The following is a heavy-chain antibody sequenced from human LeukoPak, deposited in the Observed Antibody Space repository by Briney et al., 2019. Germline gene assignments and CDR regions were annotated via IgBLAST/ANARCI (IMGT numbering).Heavy chain of an antibody. V-gene: IGHV3-23*01. CDR3: ARAGWDYYYGMDV. CDR1: GFTFSSYA. Sequence: GGSLRLSCAASGFTFSSYAMSWVRQAPGKGLEWVSAISGSGGSTYYADSVKGRFTISRDNSKNTLYLQMNSLRAEDTAVYYCARAGWDYYYGMDVWGQGTTVTVSS. D-gene: IGHD1-26*01. J-gene: IGHJ6*02. CDR2: ISGSGGST.